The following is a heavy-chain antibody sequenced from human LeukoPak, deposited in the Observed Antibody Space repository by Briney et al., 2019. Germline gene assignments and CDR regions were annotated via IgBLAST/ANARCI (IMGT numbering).Heavy chain of an antibody. CDR2: INHSGST. V-gene: IGHV4-34*01. Sequence: SETLSLTCTVSGGSISSYYWSWIRQPPGKGLEWIGEINHSGSTNYNPSLKSRVTISVDTSKNQFSLKLSSVTAADTAVYYCARDPAVGGFDYWGQGTLVTVSS. CDR3: ARDPAVGGFDY. J-gene: IGHJ4*02. D-gene: IGHD3-16*01. CDR1: GGSISSYY.